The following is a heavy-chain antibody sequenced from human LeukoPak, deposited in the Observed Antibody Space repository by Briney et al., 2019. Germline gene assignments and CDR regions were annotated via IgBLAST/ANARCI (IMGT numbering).Heavy chain of an antibody. CDR1: GFTFSSYS. CDR2: ISSSSSYI. V-gene: IGHV3-21*01. J-gene: IGHJ5*02. CDR3: ARDRWFGGHWFDP. Sequence: GGSLRLSCAASGFTFSSYSMNWVRQAPGKGLEWVSSISSSSSYIYYADSVKGRFTISRDNAKNSLYLQMNSLRAEDTAAYYCARDRWFGGHWFDPWGQGTLVTVSS. D-gene: IGHD3-10*01.